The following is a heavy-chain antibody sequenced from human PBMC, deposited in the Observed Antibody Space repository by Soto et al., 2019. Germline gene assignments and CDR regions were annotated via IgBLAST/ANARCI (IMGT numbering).Heavy chain of an antibody. Sequence: EVQLVESGGGPVKPGGSLRLSCAASGFAFNTYSMNWVRQAPGKGLEWVAFITRSSSYIYYADSVRGRFTLSRDNAKTSLYLQMNSLRAEDTAIYYCARDDGWLILYYWGQGALVTVSS. CDR2: ITRSSSYI. CDR1: GFAFNTYS. V-gene: IGHV3-21*06. CDR3: ARDDGWLILYY. J-gene: IGHJ4*02. D-gene: IGHD6-19*01.